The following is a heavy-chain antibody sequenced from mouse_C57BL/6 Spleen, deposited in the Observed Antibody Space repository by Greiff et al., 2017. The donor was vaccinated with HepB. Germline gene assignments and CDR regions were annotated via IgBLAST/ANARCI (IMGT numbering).Heavy chain of an antibody. CDR3: ARGRANWALFAY. D-gene: IGHD4-1*01. Sequence: EVQLQQSGPELVKPGASVKISCKASGYTFTDYYMNWVKQSHGKSLEWIGDINPNNGGTSYNQKFKGKATLTVDKSSSTAYMELRSLTSEDSAVYYCARGRANWALFAYWGQGTLVTVSA. CDR2: INPNNGGT. CDR1: GYTFTDYY. J-gene: IGHJ3*01. V-gene: IGHV1-26*01.